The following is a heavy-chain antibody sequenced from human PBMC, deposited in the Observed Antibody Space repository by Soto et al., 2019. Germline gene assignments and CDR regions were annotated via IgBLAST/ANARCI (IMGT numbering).Heavy chain of an antibody. CDR3: AEDLAHYGSGNYWGTCDS. D-gene: IGHD3-10*01. Sequence: EVQLLESGGGLVQPGGSLRLSCVASGFTFNDYGMSWVRQAPGKGLEWVSGISGRVGTTFHTDSVRGRFTISRDDSKNTLFLQMSSLRAEATAIYYCAEDLAHYGSGNYWGTCDSWGQGTHVTVSS. CDR2: ISGRVGTT. CDR1: GFTFNDYG. V-gene: IGHV3-23*01. J-gene: IGHJ4*02.